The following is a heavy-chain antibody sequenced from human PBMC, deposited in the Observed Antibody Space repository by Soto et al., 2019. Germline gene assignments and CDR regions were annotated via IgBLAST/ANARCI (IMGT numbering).Heavy chain of an antibody. CDR3: ARGVGTPLVVPAALGPQRGAAHWFDP. V-gene: IGHV3-33*01. J-gene: IGHJ5*02. CDR2: IWYDGSNK. Sequence: GGSLRLSCAASGFTFSSYGMHWVRQAPGKGLEWVAVIWYDGSNKYYADSVKGRFTISRDNSKNTLYLQMNSLRAEDTAVYYCARGVGTPLVVPAALGPQRGAAHWFDPWGQGTLVTVSS. CDR1: GFTFSSYG. D-gene: IGHD2-2*01.